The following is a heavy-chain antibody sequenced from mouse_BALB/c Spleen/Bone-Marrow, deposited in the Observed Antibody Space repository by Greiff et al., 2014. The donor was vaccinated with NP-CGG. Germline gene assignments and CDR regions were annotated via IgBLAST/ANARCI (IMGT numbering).Heavy chain of an antibody. CDR3: TTGTRFAY. V-gene: IGHV1-69*02. J-gene: IGHJ3*01. CDR1: GHTFTSYW. Sequence: VQLQQSGAELVRPGASVKLSRKASGHTFTSYWINWVKQRPGQGLEWIGNIYPSDSYTNYNQKFKDKATLTVDKSSSTAYMQLSSPTSEDSAVYYCTTGTRFAYWGQGTLVTVSA. CDR2: IYPSDSYT. D-gene: IGHD4-1*01.